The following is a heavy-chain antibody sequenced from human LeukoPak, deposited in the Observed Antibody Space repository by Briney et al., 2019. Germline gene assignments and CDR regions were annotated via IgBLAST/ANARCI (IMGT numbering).Heavy chain of an antibody. CDR3: AKSQRNDQQVVQRIDY. CDR2: ITGSGDTT. CDR1: RFTFSTYA. V-gene: IGHV3-23*01. Sequence: GGSLRLSCTASRFTFSTYAMSWVRQAPGKGLEWVSSITGSGDTTYYTGSVKGRFTISRDNSKNALYLQMSSLRAEDTAVYYCAKSQRNDQQVVQRIDYWGQGTLVTVSS. J-gene: IGHJ4*02. D-gene: IGHD2-2*01.